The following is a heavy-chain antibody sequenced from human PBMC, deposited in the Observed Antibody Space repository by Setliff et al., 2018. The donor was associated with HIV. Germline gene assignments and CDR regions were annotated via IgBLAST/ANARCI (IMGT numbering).Heavy chain of an antibody. D-gene: IGHD2-15*01. CDR1: GGILS. V-gene: IGHV1-69*10. J-gene: IGHJ4*02. CDR2: IMPVLGMP. Sequence: VASVKVSCKASGGILSISWVRQAPGQGLEWMGGIMPVLGMPNYAQNFQGRVTITADTSTTTVYMELSSLRSEDTAVYYCARDRRARDDQIGGLYYFDRWGQGTLVTVSS. CDR3: ARDRRARDDQIGGLYYFDR.